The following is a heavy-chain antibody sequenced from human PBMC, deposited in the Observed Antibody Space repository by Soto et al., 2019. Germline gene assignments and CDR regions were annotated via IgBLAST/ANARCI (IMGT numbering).Heavy chain of an antibody. CDR2: ISSSSSTI. CDR1: GFTFSSYS. V-gene: IGHV3-48*01. J-gene: IGHJ4*02. CDR3: ARDLNLGSFDY. Sequence: EVQLVESGGGLVQPGGSLRLSCAASGFTFSSYSMNWVRQAPGKGLEWVSYISSSSSTIYYADSVKGRFTISRDNAKNSLYLQMNSLGAEDRAVYYCARDLNLGSFDYWGQGTLVTVSS.